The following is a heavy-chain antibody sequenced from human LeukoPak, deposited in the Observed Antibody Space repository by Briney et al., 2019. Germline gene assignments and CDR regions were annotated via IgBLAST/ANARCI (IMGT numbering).Heavy chain of an antibody. J-gene: IGHJ4*02. CDR3: AREKYYYDSSGYFD. CDR1: GFTVSSNY. D-gene: IGHD3-22*01. Sequence: GGSLRLSCAASGFTVSSNYMSWVRQAPGKGLEWVSVIYSGGSTDYADSVKGRFTISRDNSKNTLYLQMNSLRAEDTAVYYCAREKYYYDSSGYFDWGQGTLVTVSS. V-gene: IGHV3-66*01. CDR2: IYSGGST.